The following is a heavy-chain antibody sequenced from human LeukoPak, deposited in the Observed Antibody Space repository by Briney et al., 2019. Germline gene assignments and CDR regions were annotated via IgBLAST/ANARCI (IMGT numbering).Heavy chain of an antibody. Sequence: GGSLRLSCAASGFTFSSYEMNWVRQAPGKGLEWVSYISSSGSTIYYADSVKGRFTISRDNAKNSLYLQMSSLRPEDTALYFCAKGSSGSYSLDAFDIWGQGTMVTVSS. V-gene: IGHV3-48*03. CDR2: ISSSGSTI. CDR1: GFTFSSYE. J-gene: IGHJ3*02. D-gene: IGHD1-26*01. CDR3: AKGSSGSYSLDAFDI.